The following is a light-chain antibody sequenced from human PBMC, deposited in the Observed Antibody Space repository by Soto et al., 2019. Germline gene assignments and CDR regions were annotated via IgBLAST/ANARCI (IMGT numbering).Light chain of an antibody. CDR1: SSDVGGYKY. Sequence: QSALTQPASVSGSPGQSITISCTGTSSDVGGYKYVSWYQQHPGKAPKLMIYDVSNRPSGVSNRFSGSKSGNTASLTISRLQAEDEADYYCSSYTTSSTVVFGGGTKLTV. V-gene: IGLV2-14*01. J-gene: IGLJ2*01. CDR2: DVS. CDR3: SSYTTSSTVV.